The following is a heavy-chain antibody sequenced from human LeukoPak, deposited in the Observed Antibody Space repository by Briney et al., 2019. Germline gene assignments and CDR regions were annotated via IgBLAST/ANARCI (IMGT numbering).Heavy chain of an antibody. CDR3: ASWPNCSGGSCYYYYGMDV. Sequence: SETLSLTCTVSGGSLSSYYWSWIRQPPGKGLEWIGYIYYSGSTNYNPSLKSRVTISVDTSKNRFSLKLSSVTAADTAVYYCASWPNCSGGSCYYYYGMDVWGKGTTVTVSS. CDR2: IYYSGST. J-gene: IGHJ6*04. V-gene: IGHV4-59*01. D-gene: IGHD2-15*01. CDR1: GGSLSSYY.